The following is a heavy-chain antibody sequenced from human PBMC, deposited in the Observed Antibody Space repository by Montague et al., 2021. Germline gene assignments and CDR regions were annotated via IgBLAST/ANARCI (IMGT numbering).Heavy chain of an antibody. Sequence: SLRLSCAASGFTFSSYWMHWVRQAPGKGLVWVSTIKTDGSSTNYADSVKSRFTISRDNAKNTLYLQMNSLRVEDTAVYYCARSYDSWGQGALVTVSS. CDR2: IKTDGSST. D-gene: IGHD3-10*01. CDR3: ARSYDS. CDR1: GFTFSSYW. V-gene: IGHV3-74*01. J-gene: IGHJ4*02.